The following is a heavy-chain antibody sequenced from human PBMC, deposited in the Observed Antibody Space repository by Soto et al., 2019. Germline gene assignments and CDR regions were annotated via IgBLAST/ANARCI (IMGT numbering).Heavy chain of an antibody. CDR3: AARSGWYGHPSLRFDP. Sequence: VQLLESGGGLVQPGGSLRLSCAASGFTFSSYAMSWVRQAPGKGLEWVSAISGSSSNTYYADSVKGRFTISRDNSKNTLYLQMNSLRAEDTALYYCAARSGWYGHPSLRFDPWGQGTLVTVSS. CDR1: GFTFSSYA. CDR2: ISGSSSNT. V-gene: IGHV3-23*01. J-gene: IGHJ5*02. D-gene: IGHD6-13*01.